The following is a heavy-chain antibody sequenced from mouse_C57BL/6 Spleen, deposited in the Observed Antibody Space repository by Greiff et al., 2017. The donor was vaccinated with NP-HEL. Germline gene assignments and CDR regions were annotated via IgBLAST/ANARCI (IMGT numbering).Heavy chain of an antibody. Sequence: EVQLVESGGGLVKPGGSLKLSCAASGFTFSSYAMSWVRQTPEKRLEWVATISDGGSYTYYPDNVKGRFTISRDNAKNNLYLQMSHLKSEDTAMYYCARETVVATRGAMDYWGQGTSVTVSS. CDR3: ARETVVATRGAMDY. CDR1: GFTFSSYA. V-gene: IGHV5-4*01. CDR2: ISDGGSYT. J-gene: IGHJ4*01. D-gene: IGHD1-1*01.